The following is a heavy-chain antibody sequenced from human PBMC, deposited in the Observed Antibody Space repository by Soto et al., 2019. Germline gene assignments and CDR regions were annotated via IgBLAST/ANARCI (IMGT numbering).Heavy chain of an antibody. Sequence: GGSLRLSCAASGFTVSSNYMSWVRQAPGKGLEWVSVIYSGGSTYYADSVKGRFTISRDNSKNTLYLQMNSLRAEDTAVYYCARDWGYAVPGDYWGQGTLVTVSS. J-gene: IGHJ4*02. D-gene: IGHD5-12*01. CDR1: GFTVSSNY. CDR3: ARDWGYAVPGDY. CDR2: IYSGGST. V-gene: IGHV3-53*01.